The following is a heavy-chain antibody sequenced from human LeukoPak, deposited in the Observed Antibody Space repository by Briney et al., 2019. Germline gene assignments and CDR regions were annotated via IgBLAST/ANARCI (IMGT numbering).Heavy chain of an antibody. Sequence: SETLSLTCTVSGGSISSSSYYWGWIRQPPGKGLEWIGSIYYSGSTYDNPSLKSRVTISVDTSKNDFSVQLSSGTAADTAVYYCASFWRPGVYGGSRRPNENVTPAFDYWGQGPLVTVSS. CDR1: GGSISSSSYY. D-gene: IGHD3-16*01. V-gene: IGHV4-39*07. J-gene: IGHJ4*02. CDR2: IYYSGST. CDR3: ASFWRPGVYGGSRRPNENVTPAFDY.